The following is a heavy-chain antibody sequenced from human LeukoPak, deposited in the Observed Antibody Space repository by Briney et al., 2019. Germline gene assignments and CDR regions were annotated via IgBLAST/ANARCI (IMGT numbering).Heavy chain of an antibody. V-gene: IGHV1-2*02. Sequence: ASVSLTLTASASGFTVSYIHLLRLRHAPGNGLKWWVNINSGGRNYAQKFQGRVTMTRDTSISTAYMELSRLRSDDTAVYYCARGPYDSSGHWFDPWGQGSLVTVSS. D-gene: IGHD3-22*01. CDR1: ASGFTVSY. CDR3: ARGPYDSSGHWFDP. J-gene: IGHJ5*02. CDR2: VNINSGGR.